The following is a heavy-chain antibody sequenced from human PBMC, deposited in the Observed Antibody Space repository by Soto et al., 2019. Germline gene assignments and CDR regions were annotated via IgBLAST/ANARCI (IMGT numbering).Heavy chain of an antibody. V-gene: IGHV1-69*02. CDR3: ARGSDYYDSSGSY. CDR2: IIPILGIA. CDR1: GGTFSSYT. Sequence: SVKVSCKASGGTFSSYTISWVRQAPGQGLEWMGRIIPILGIANYAQKFQGRVTITADKSTSTAYMELSSLRSEDTAVYYCARGSDYYDSSGSYWGQGTLVTVSS. J-gene: IGHJ4*02. D-gene: IGHD3-22*01.